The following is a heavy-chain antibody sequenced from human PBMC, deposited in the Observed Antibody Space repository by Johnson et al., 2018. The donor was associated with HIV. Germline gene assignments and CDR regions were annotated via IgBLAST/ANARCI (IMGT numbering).Heavy chain of an antibody. CDR3: ARGWGGQQPI. Sequence: QVQLVESGGGVVQPGTSLRLSCAASGFTFSSFAMHWVRQAPGKGLEWMAFISYDGSNKYFTDSVRGRFTISRDNAKNALYLQMNSLRVEDTAIYYCARGWGGQQPIWGQGTMVTVSS. D-gene: IGHD3-16*01. CDR2: ISYDGSNK. V-gene: IGHV3-30-3*01. CDR1: GFTFSSFA. J-gene: IGHJ3*02.